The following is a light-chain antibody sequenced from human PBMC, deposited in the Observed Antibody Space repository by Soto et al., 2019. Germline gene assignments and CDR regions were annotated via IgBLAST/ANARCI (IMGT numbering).Light chain of an antibody. Sequence: EIVLKQPPCTLSLSPGERATLSCRASQSVSSGHLAWYQQKTGQAPRPLIYGASSRATGIPDRFSGSGSGTDLTLTISRLQPEDGAVYDGQQYGSSSVTFGQGTRLEIK. V-gene: IGKV3-20*01. CDR3: QQYGSSSVT. J-gene: IGKJ5*01. CDR2: GAS. CDR1: QSVSSGH.